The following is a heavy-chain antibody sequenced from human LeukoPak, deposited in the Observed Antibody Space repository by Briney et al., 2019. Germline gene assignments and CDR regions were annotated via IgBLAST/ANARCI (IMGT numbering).Heavy chain of an antibody. V-gene: IGHV1-18*01. J-gene: IGHJ4*02. Sequence: ASVKVSCKASGFTFSNYGITWVRQAPGQGLEWVGWISAYDGNTNYAQKLQGRVTMTTDTSTSTAYMELRSLRSDDTAVYYCARDSSSTSCYDYWGQGTLVTVSS. CDR3: ARDSSSTSCYDY. CDR2: ISAYDGNT. D-gene: IGHD2-2*01. CDR1: GFTFSNYG.